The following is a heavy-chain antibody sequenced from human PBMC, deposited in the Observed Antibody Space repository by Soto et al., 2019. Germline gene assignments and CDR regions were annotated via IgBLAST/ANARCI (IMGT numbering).Heavy chain of an antibody. D-gene: IGHD5-12*01. CDR1: GFTFSNYA. J-gene: IGHJ4*02. CDR2: TSGGGSTT. V-gene: IGHV3-23*01. Sequence: EVQLLESGGGLVQPGGSLRLSCAASGFTFSNYAMSWVRQAPGKGLEWVSLTSGGGSTTFHADPVKGRFTVSRDNSANTLYLQMNSLRGEDTAVYYCRSFDVSGGKDYWGQGTLVTVSS. CDR3: RSFDVSGGKDY.